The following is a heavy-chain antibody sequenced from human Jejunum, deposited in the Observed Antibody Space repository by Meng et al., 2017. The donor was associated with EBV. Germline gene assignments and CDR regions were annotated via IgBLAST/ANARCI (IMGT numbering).Heavy chain of an antibody. CDR1: GGTFSNYA. V-gene: IGHV1-69*06. CDR2: VIPIFATA. D-gene: IGHD3-16*02. CDR3: ARSSGGVVADYFDY. Sequence: QVQRGQVGAEGKKPGSSVKVSCKASGGTFSNYAFSWVRQAPGQGLEWMGGVIPIFATANYAQRFQGRVTITADKSTSTAYMELRSLRSEDTAVYYCARSSGGVVADYFDYWGQGTLVTASS. J-gene: IGHJ4*02.